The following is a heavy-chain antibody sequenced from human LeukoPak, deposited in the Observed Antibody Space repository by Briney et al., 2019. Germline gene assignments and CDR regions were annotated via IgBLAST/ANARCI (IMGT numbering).Heavy chain of an antibody. CDR3: ARDHGSGSSADY. Sequence: GASVKVSCKASGYTFTGYYMHWVRQAPGQGLECMGWINPNSGGTNYAQKFQGRVTMTRDTSISTAYMELSRLRSDDTAVYYCARDHGSGSSADYWGQGTLVTVSS. CDR1: GYTFTGYY. D-gene: IGHD3-10*01. CDR2: INPNSGGT. V-gene: IGHV1-2*02. J-gene: IGHJ4*02.